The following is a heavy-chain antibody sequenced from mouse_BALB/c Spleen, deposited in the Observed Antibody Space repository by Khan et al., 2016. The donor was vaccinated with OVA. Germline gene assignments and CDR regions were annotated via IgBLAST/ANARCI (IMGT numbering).Heavy chain of an antibody. CDR1: GYTFTSYD. V-gene: IGHV1-85*01. CDR2: MFPGDGST. CDR3: ARGRYGGFAY. Sequence: QVQLKQSGAELVKPGASVKLSCKASGYTFTSYDINWVRQRPEQGLEWTGWMFPGDGSTKYNANFKGKATLTTDKSSSTAYMQLSRLTSKYAGACCCARGRYGGFAYWGQGTPGTVAA. D-gene: IGHD1-1*01. J-gene: IGHJ3*01.